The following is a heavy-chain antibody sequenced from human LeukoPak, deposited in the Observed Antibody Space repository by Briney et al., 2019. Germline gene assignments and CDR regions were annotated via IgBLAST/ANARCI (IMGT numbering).Heavy chain of an antibody. CDR1: GGSISSYY. CDR2: IYYSGST. CDR3: ARDTGSSGYQSPYYYGMDV. Sequence: SETLSLTCTVSGGSISSYYWSWIRQPPGKGLEWTGYIYYSGSTNYNPSLKSRVTISVDTSKNQFSLKLSSVTAADTAVYYCARDTGSSGYQSPYYYGMDVWGQGTTVTVSS. J-gene: IGHJ6*02. V-gene: IGHV4-59*01. D-gene: IGHD3-22*01.